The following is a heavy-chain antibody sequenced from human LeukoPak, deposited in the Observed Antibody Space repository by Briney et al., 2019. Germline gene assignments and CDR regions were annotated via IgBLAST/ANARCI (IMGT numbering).Heavy chain of an antibody. J-gene: IGHJ4*02. CDR2: ISSSSSYI. V-gene: IGHV3-21*01. D-gene: IGHD2-21*01. Sequence: GGSLRLSCAASGFTFSSYAMSWVRQAPGKGLEWVSSISSSSSYIYYADSVKGRFTISRDNAKNSLSLQMNNLRADDTGIYYCANHFACGATTCPSFDHWGQGTLVTVSS. CDR1: GFTFSSYA. CDR3: ANHFACGATTCPSFDH.